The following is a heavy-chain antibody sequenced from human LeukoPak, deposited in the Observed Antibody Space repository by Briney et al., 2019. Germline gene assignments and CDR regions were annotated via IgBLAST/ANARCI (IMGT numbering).Heavy chain of an antibody. J-gene: IGHJ3*02. CDR1: GFTFRNYA. Sequence: GGSLRLSCAPSGFTFRNYAMSWVRQAPGKGLEWVSDISDTGGSTNYVGSVKGRFTISRDKSKNTLYLQMNSLRAEDTAVYYCARKGNGALDIWGQGTMVTVSS. CDR3: ARKGNGALDI. CDR2: ISDTGGST. V-gene: IGHV3-23*01. D-gene: IGHD1-1*01.